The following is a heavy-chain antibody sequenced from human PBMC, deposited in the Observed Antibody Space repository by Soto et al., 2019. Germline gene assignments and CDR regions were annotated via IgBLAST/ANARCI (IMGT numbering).Heavy chain of an antibody. Sequence: SETLSLTCTFSGGSISSSSYFWAWIRQPPGKGLEWIGSIYYSGSTYYNPSLKSRVAVSVDTSKNQCSLKLSSVTAADTAVYYCAIARNFLTGYYKGGFYYFDYWGQESPVTIPS. D-gene: IGHD3-9*01. CDR2: IYYSGST. J-gene: IGHJ4*02. CDR1: GGSISSSSYF. V-gene: IGHV4-39*01. CDR3: AIARNFLTGYYKGGFYYFDY.